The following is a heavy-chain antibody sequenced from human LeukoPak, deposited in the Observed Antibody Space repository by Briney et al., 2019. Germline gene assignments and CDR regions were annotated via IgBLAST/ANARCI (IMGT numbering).Heavy chain of an antibody. D-gene: IGHD6-19*01. V-gene: IGHV4-59*01. CDR3: ARAVSGYYFDY. CDR1: GGSISSYY. J-gene: IGHJ4*02. Sequence: PSETLSLTCTVSGGSISSYYWSWIWQPPGTGQEWIGYIYYSGSTSYNPSLKSRVTISVDTSKNHFSLNLSSVTAADTALYYGARAVSGYYFDYWGQGTLVAVSS. CDR2: IYYSGST.